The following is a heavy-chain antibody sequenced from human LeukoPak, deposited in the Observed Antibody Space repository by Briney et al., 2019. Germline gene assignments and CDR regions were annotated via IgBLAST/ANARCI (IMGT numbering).Heavy chain of an antibody. CDR3: ASGRRAYYYYYMDV. J-gene: IGHJ6*03. D-gene: IGHD1-14*01. V-gene: IGHV4-34*01. Sequence: PSETLSLTCAVYGGSFSGYYWSWIRQPPGKGLEWIGEINHSGSTNYNPSLKSRVTISVDTSENQFSLKLSSVTAADTAVYYCASGRRAYYYYYMDVWGKGTTVTVSS. CDR2: INHSGST. CDR1: GGSFSGYY.